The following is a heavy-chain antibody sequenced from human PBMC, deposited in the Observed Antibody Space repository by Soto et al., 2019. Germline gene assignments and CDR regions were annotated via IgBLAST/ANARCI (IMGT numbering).Heavy chain of an antibody. CDR1: GGSVSSGSYY. Sequence: QVQLQESGPGLVKPSETLSLTCTVSGGSVSSGSYYWSWIRQPPGKGLEWIGYIYYSGSTNYNPSLKSRVTISVDTSKNQFSLRLSSMTAADTAVYYCARMDTVMAFDYWGQGTLVTVSS. CDR3: ARMDTVMAFDY. J-gene: IGHJ4*02. V-gene: IGHV4-61*01. D-gene: IGHD5-18*01. CDR2: IYYSGST.